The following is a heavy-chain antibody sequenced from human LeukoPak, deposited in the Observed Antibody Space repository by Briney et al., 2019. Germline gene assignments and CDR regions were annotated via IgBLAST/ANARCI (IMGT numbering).Heavy chain of an antibody. CDR2: IYYSGST. V-gene: IGHV4-39*02. CDR1: GGSISSSSYY. Sequence: SETLSLTCTVSGGSISSSSYYWGWIRQPPGEGLEWIGGIYYSGSTYYNPSLKSRVTISVDTSKNQFSLKLSSVTAADTAVYYCARDYYDSSGYHPAAHHDYWGQGTLVTVSS. J-gene: IGHJ4*02. D-gene: IGHD3-22*01. CDR3: ARDYYDSSGYHPAAHHDY.